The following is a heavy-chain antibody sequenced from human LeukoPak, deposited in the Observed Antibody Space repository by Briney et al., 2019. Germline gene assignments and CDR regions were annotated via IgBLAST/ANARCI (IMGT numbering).Heavy chain of an antibody. Sequence: GGSLRLSCAASGFTFSDYYMSWIRQAPGKGLERISYISGGSTYTNYADSVKGRFTISRDNAKNSLYLQMNSLRAEDTAVYYCARSREDSSGYYSLWGRGTLVTVSS. CDR1: GFTFSDYY. J-gene: IGHJ2*01. V-gene: IGHV3-11*06. D-gene: IGHD3-22*01. CDR3: ARSREDSSGYYSL. CDR2: ISGGSTYT.